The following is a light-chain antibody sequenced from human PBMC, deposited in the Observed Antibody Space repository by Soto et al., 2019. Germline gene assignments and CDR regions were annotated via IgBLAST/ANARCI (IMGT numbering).Light chain of an antibody. CDR1: QGISSY. J-gene: IGKJ3*01. CDR2: AAS. V-gene: IGKV1-8*01. Sequence: AIRMTQSPSSFSASTGDRVTITCRASQGISSYLAWYQQKPGKAPKLLIYAASTLQSGVPSRFSGSRSGTDFNLTISCLQSENFATYYCQQYSTYPLTFGPGTKVEIK. CDR3: QQYSTYPLT.